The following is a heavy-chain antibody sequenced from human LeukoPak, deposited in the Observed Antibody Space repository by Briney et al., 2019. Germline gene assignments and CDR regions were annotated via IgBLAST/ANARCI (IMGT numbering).Heavy chain of an antibody. CDR2: IYPGDSDT. CDR1: GYSFTTYW. J-gene: IGHJ3*02. V-gene: IGHV5-51*01. D-gene: IGHD3-22*01. Sequence: GESLKISCKGSGYSFTTYWIGWVRQMPGKGLEWMGIIYPGDSDTRYRPSFQGQVTISADKSISTAHLQWSSLKASDTAMYYCARRGRRHYDSSGLGAFDIWGQGTMVTVSS. CDR3: ARRGRRHYDSSGLGAFDI.